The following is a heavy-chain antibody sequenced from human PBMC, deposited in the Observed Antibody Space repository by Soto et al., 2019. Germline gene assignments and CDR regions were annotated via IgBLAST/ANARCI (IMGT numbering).Heavy chain of an antibody. CDR1: GYTLTSYG. J-gene: IGHJ6*03. V-gene: IGHV1-18*01. CDR3: ARDGYCSGGSCYQIHYYYYYMDV. Sequence: ASVKVSCKASGYTLTSYGISWVRQAPGQGLEWMGWISAYNGNTNYAQKLQGRVTMTTDTSTSTAYMELRSLRSDDTAVYYCARDGYCSGGSCYQIHYYYYYMDVWGKGTTVTVSS. CDR2: ISAYNGNT. D-gene: IGHD2-15*01.